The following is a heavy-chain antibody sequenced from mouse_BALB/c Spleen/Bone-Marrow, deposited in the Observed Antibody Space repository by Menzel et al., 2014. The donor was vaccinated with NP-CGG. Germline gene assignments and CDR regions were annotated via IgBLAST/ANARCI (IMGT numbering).Heavy chain of an antibody. CDR2: INPGSSTI. D-gene: IGHD1-2*01. CDR1: GFDFGRYW. J-gene: IGHJ2*01. V-gene: IGHV4-2*02. Sequence: DVMLVESGGGLVQPGGSLNLACVASGFDFGRYWMSWARQAPGKGLEWIGEINPGSSTINYSPSLKDKFIISRDNAKNTLYLQMSKVRSEDTALYYCARLGYYGYHDKWGQGTTLTVSS. CDR3: ARLGYYGYHDK.